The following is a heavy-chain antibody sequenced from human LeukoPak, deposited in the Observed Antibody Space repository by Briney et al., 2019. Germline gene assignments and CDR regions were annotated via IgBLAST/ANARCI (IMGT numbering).Heavy chain of an antibody. D-gene: IGHD2-21*02. CDR3: ATQMGGDCTPPDAFDI. J-gene: IGHJ3*02. CDR2: IWYDGSNK. Sequence: GGSLRLSCAASGFTFSSYGMHWVRQAPGKGLEWVAVIWYDGSNKYYADSVKGRFTISRDNSKNTLYLQMNSLRAEDTAVYYCATQMGGDCTPPDAFDIWGQGTMVTVSS. CDR1: GFTFSSYG. V-gene: IGHV3-33*01.